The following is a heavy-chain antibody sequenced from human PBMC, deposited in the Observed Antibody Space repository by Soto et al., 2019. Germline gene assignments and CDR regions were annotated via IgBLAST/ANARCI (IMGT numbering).Heavy chain of an antibody. Sequence: QVQLVQSGAEVKKPGSSVKVSCKASGGTFSSYAISWVRQAPGQGLEWMGGIIPISETTNYAQKFQGRVTITADESKSTAYMELSSLRSEDTAVYYCARSQGSSTSLEIDYYCYYGMDVWGQGTTVTVSS. D-gene: IGHD2-2*01. CDR1: GGTFSSYA. V-gene: IGHV1-69*01. J-gene: IGHJ6*02. CDR3: ARSQGSSTSLEIDYYCYYGMDV. CDR2: IIPISETT.